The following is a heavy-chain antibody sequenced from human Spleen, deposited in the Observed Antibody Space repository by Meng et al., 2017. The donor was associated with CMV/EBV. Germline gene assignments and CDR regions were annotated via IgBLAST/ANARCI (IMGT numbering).Heavy chain of an antibody. CDR2: ISFDGNNK. J-gene: IGHJ6*02. V-gene: IGHV3-30*03. Sequence: GESLKISCAASGFTFSSYSMHWVRQAPGKGLEWVAVISFDGNNKYFADSVKGRFTITRDNSKNTLYLQMNSLRVEDTAVYYCAREDYYTLTGFYRTRYYSGMDVWGQGTTVTVSS. CDR1: GFTFSSYS. CDR3: AREDYYTLTGFYRTRYYSGMDV. D-gene: IGHD3-9*01.